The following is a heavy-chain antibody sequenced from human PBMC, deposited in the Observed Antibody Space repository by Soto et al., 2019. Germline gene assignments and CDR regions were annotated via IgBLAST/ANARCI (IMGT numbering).Heavy chain of an antibody. Sequence: ASVKVSCKASGYTFTSYGISWVRQAPGQGLEWMGWISAYNGNTNYAQKLQGRVTMTKDTSTSTAYMELRSLRSDDTAVYYCARDQSVRPLFDPWGQGTLVTVSS. CDR3: ARDQSVRPLFDP. V-gene: IGHV1-18*01. J-gene: IGHJ5*02. CDR2: ISAYNGNT. CDR1: GYTFTSYG.